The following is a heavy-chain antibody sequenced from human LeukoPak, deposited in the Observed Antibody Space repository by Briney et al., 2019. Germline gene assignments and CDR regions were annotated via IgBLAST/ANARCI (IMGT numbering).Heavy chain of an antibody. Sequence: ASVKVSCKASGYTFTSYDINWVRQATGQGLEWMGWINPNSGGTNYAQKFQGRVTMTRDTSISTAYMELSRLRSDDTAVYYRASSGSYYDDGSWFDPWGQGTLVTVSS. CDR2: INPNSGGT. CDR3: ASSGSYYDDGSWFDP. CDR1: GYTFTSYD. D-gene: IGHD1-26*01. J-gene: IGHJ5*02. V-gene: IGHV1-2*02.